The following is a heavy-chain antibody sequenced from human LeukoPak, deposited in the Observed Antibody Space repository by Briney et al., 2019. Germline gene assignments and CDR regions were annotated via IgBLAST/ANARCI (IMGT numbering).Heavy chain of an antibody. Sequence: SETLSLTCTVSGGSISSYYWSWIRQPPGKGLEWIGYIYYSGSTNYNPSLKSRVTISVDTSKNQFSLKLSSVTAADTAVYYCARMGYSSGWYGQLRYWGQGTLVTVSS. CDR1: GGSISSYY. CDR3: ARMGYSSGWYGQLRY. D-gene: IGHD6-19*01. CDR2: IYYSGST. V-gene: IGHV4-59*01. J-gene: IGHJ4*02.